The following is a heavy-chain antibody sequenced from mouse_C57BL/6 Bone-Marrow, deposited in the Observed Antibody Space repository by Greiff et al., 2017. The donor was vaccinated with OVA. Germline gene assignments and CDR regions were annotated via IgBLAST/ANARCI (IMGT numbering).Heavy chain of an antibody. J-gene: IGHJ2*01. CDR3: ASAFFDY. V-gene: IGHV5-6*02. Sequence: EVKLVESGGDLVKPGGSLKLSCAASGFTFSSYGMSWVRQTPDKRLEWVATISSGGSYTYYPDSVKGRFTISRDNAKNTLYLQMSSLKSEYTAMYYCASAFFDYWGQGTTLTVSS. CDR2: ISSGGSYT. CDR1: GFTFSSYG.